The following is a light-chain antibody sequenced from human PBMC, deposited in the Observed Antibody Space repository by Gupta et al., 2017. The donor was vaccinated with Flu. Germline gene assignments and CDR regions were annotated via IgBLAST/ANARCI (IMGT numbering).Light chain of an antibody. CDR2: LND. CDR3: ATWDDNLNGDVL. V-gene: IGLV1-44*01. CDR1: SSNIGSDP. J-gene: IGLJ2*01. Sequence: SSNIGSDPVNWYQQLPRAAPKLLIYLNDQRPSWVPDRFSGSKSGTSASLAISGLQSEDEGDYYCATWDDNLNGDVLFGGGTKVTVL.